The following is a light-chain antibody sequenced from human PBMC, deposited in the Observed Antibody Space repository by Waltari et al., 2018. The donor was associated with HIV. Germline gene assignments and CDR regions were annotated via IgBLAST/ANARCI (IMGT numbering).Light chain of an antibody. V-gene: IGLV1-40*01. CDR1: RSNIGAGFD. J-gene: IGLJ2*01. CDR2: GNN. CDR3: QCYDTSLSGSGVV. Sequence: QRVTLSCTGTRSNIGAGFDVHWYQQLPGTAPKLLVYGNNNRPSGVPDRFSGSKSGTSASLAITGLQPEDEADYYCQCYDTSLSGSGVVFGGGTKLTGL.